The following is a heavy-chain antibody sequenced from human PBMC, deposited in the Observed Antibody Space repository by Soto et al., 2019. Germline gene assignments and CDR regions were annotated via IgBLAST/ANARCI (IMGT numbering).Heavy chain of an antibody. Sequence: LRLSCAASGFTFSSYSMNWVRQAPGKGLEWVSSISSSSSYIYYADSVKGRFTISRDNAKNSLYLQMNSLRAEDTAVYYCARDRTRYCSGGSCYSFDYWGQGTLVTVSS. D-gene: IGHD2-15*01. CDR1: GFTFSSYS. V-gene: IGHV3-21*01. CDR3: ARDRTRYCSGGSCYSFDY. CDR2: ISSSSSYI. J-gene: IGHJ4*02.